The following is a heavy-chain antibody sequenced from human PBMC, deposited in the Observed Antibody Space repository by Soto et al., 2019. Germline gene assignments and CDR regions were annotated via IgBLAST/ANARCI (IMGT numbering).Heavy chain of an antibody. CDR2: IKTDGTST. J-gene: IGHJ4*02. V-gene: IGHV3-74*01. D-gene: IGHD2-15*01. CDR3: ARDQDTYGQAVFAS. Sequence: EVQLVESGGGLVQPGGSLRLSCAASGFTLSSRWMHWVRQAPGKGLVWVSRIKTDGTSTSYADSVKGRFTISRDNANNTWYLQMNRLRAEDTGMYYCARDQDTYGQAVFASWGQGTLVTVS. CDR1: GFTLSSRW.